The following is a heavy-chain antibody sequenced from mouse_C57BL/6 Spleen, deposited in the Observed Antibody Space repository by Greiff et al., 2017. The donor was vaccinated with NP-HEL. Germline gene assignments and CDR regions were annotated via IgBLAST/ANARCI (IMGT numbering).Heavy chain of an antibody. D-gene: IGHD2-4*01. Sequence: EVHLVESGGGLVKPGGSLKLSCAASGFTFSSYAMSWVRQTPEKRLEWVATISDGGSYTYYPDNVKGRFTISRDNAKNNLYLQMSHLKSEDTAMYYCARDDYYDYDGFAYWGQGTLVTVSA. CDR1: GFTFSSYA. CDR2: ISDGGSYT. CDR3: ARDDYYDYDGFAY. V-gene: IGHV5-4*01. J-gene: IGHJ3*01.